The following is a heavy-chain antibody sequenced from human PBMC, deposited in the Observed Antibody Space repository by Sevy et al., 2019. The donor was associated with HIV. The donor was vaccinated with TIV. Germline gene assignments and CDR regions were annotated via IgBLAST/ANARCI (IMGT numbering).Heavy chain of an antibody. Sequence: ASVKVSCKASGDIFRNFVITWVRHAPGQGLEWMGGIITISGTANNAQKYNGRVTITADEATSTVYMELRSLRSEDTAVYYCATTVSCGGDCYFFDPWGQGTLVTVSS. J-gene: IGHJ5*02. CDR3: ATTVSCGGDCYFFDP. CDR1: GDIFRNFV. D-gene: IGHD2-21*02. CDR2: IITISGTA. V-gene: IGHV1-69*13.